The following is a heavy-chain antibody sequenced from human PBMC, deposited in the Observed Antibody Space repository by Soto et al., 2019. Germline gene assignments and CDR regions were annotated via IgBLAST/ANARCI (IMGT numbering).Heavy chain of an antibody. D-gene: IGHD2-2*01. CDR1: GFTFSSYA. V-gene: IGHV3-30-3*01. J-gene: IGHJ6*02. CDR3: ACCYGYYYRRGV. Sequence: PGWSVRLSCAASGFTFSSYAMHWVRQAPGKGLEWVAVISYDGSNKYYADSVKGRFTISRDNSKNTLYLQMNSLRAEDTAAYYCACCYGYYYRRGVWVHRTTVTV. CDR2: ISYDGSNK.